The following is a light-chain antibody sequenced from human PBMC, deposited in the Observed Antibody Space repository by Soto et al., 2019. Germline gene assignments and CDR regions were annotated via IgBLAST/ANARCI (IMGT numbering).Light chain of an antibody. CDR1: QSVLYSSNNKNY. J-gene: IGKJ1*01. Sequence: DIVLTQSPDSLAVSLGERATINCKCSQSVLYSSNNKNYLAWYQQKPGQPPKLLIYWASTRESGVPDRFSGSGSGTDFTLTISSLQAEDVAVYFCHQYFASPWTFGQGTKVEIK. CDR3: HQYFASPWT. V-gene: IGKV4-1*01. CDR2: WAS.